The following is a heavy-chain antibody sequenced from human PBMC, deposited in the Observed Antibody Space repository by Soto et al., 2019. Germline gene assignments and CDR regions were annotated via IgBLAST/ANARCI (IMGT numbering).Heavy chain of an antibody. V-gene: IGHV3-9*01. CDR1: GFTFDDYA. CDR3: PKGGPNPFWGGGRCYLDP. Sequence: EVQLVDSGGGLVQPGRSLRLSCAASGFTFDDYAMHWVRRVPGKGLEWVSSISWNGKITGFADSVKGRFTISRDNAKKYLSMKMNSRLWEDWALYYCPKGGPNPFWGGGRCYLDPWGQGTLVPFSS. J-gene: IGHJ5*02. CDR2: ISWNGKIT. D-gene: IGHD2-15*01.